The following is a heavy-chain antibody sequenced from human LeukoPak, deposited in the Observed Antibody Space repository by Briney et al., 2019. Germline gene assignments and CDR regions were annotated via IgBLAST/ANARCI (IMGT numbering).Heavy chain of an antibody. V-gene: IGHV3-53*01. J-gene: IGHJ6*02. D-gene: IGHD3-22*01. CDR2: IYSGGAT. CDR1: GFTISSNY. CDR3: ARDSSGYYRMDV. Sequence: GGSLRLSCAASGFTISSNYMSWVRHAPGKGLEWVSLIYSGGATDYTDSVKGRFTISRDNSKNTLYLQMNSLRAEDSAVYYCARDSSGYYRMDVWGQGTTVTVSS.